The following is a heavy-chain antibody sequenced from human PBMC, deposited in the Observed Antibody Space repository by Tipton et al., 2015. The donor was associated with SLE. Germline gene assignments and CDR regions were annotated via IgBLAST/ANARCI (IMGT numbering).Heavy chain of an antibody. Sequence: SLRLSCAASGFTFADYAMHWVRQAPGKGLEWVSGISWNSGSIGYADSVKGRFTISRDNAKNSLYLQMNSLRAEDTALYYCAKKGEVALDYWGQGTLVTVSS. CDR1: GFTFADYA. D-gene: IGHD3-16*01. CDR2: ISWNSGSI. CDR3: AKKGEVALDY. V-gene: IGHV3-9*01. J-gene: IGHJ4*02.